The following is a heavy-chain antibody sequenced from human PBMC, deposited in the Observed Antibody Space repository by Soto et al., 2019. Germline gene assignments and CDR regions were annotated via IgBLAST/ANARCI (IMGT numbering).Heavy chain of an antibody. CDR1: GYTFTSYA. V-gene: IGHV1-3*01. J-gene: IGHJ4*02. D-gene: IGHD3-10*01. CDR2: INAGNGNT. Sequence: ASVKVSCKASGYTFTSYAMHWVRQAPGQRLEWMGWINAGNGNTKYSQKFQGRVTITRDTSANTAYMELSSLRSEDTAVYYCARVLLWFGELRPLDYWGQGTLVTVSS. CDR3: ARVLLWFGELRPLDY.